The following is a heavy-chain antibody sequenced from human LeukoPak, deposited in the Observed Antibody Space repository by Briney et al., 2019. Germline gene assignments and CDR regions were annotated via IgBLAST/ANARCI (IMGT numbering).Heavy chain of an antibody. CDR2: IYSGGST. V-gene: IGHV3-53*01. CDR3: AREHVDIVATTYYYYYYGMDV. CDR1: GFTFSSNY. Sequence: PGGSLRLSCSASGFTFSSNYMSWVRQAPGKGLEWVSVIYSGGSTYYADSVKGRFTISRDNSKNTLYLQMNSLRAEDTAVYYCAREHVDIVATTYYYYYYGMDVWGQGTTVTVSS. D-gene: IGHD5-12*01. J-gene: IGHJ6*02.